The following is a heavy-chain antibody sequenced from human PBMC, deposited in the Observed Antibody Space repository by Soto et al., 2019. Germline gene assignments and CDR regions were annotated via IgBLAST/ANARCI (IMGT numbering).Heavy chain of an antibody. CDR3: ASWRGAMSFFDY. CDR2: IKQDGSEK. V-gene: IGHV3-7*01. J-gene: IGHJ4*02. CDR1: GFIFSSYW. D-gene: IGHD1-26*01. Sequence: PXGFLRLSFAASGFIFSSYWMSWVRQAPGKGLEWVANIKQDGSEKYYVDSVKGRFTISRHNAKNSLFLQMNSLRVEDTAVYYCASWRGAMSFFDYWGQGTLVTVSS.